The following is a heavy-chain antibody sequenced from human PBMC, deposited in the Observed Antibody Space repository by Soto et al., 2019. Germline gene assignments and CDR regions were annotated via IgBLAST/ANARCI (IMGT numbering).Heavy chain of an antibody. Sequence: QVQLVEYGGGVVQPGRSLRLSCAASGFTFSSYGMHWVRQAPGKGLEWVAVISYDGSNKYYADSVKGRFTISRDNSKNTLYLQMNSLRAEDTAVYYCAKDGGYSSSWYVRVYNWFDPWGQGTLVTVSS. CDR1: GFTFSSYG. D-gene: IGHD6-13*01. J-gene: IGHJ5*02. CDR2: ISYDGSNK. V-gene: IGHV3-30*18. CDR3: AKDGGYSSSWYVRVYNWFDP.